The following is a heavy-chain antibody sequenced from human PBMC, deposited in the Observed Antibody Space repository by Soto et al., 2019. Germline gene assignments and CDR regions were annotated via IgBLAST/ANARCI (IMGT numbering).Heavy chain of an antibody. D-gene: IGHD1-1*01. J-gene: IGHJ5*01. CDR3: VRDLKYLRVTGNWFDS. V-gene: IGHV1-18*04. CDR1: GYTFANYG. CDR2: ISGNNGAT. Sequence: QVQLMQSGNEVKKPGASVTVSCKASGYTFANYGISWVRQAPGQGLEWVGWISGNNGATNFAPKVQDRITMTLDSYRGVASLTLRSLRSDDTAIYYCVRDLKYLRVTGNWFDSWGQGTLVTVSS.